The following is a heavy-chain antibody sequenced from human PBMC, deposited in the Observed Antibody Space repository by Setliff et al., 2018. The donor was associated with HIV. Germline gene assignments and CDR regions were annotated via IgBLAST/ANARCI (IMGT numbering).Heavy chain of an antibody. J-gene: IGHJ4*02. CDR1: GFSFSNYW. V-gene: IGHV3-74*01. CDR3: VRDNWGSDY. CDR2: IYPDGSTT. D-gene: IGHD7-27*01. Sequence: HPGGSLRLSCVASGFSFSNYWMHWVRQAPGKGLVWVSRIYPDGSTTNNADSVKGRFTISRDNAKKTLYLQMNSLRAEDTAVYYCVRDNWGSDYWGQGTLVTVSS.